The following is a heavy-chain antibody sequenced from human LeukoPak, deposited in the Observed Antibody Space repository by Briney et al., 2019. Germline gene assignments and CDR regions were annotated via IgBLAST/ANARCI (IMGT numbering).Heavy chain of an antibody. J-gene: IGHJ4*02. CDR2: IHYSGST. Sequence: SETLSLTCTVSGGSISSYYWSWIRQPPGKGLEWIGYIHYSGSTNYNPSLKSRVTISVDKSKNQFSLNLSSVTAADTAVYYCARGRLARSPYFDYWGQGTLVTVSS. V-gene: IGHV4-59*01. D-gene: IGHD6-19*01. CDR1: GGSISSYY. CDR3: ARGRLARSPYFDY.